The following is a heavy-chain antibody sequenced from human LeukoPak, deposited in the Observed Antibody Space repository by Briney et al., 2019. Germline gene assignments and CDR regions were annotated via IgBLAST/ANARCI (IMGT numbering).Heavy chain of an antibody. Sequence: SETLSLTCTVSGGSISSSSYYWGWIRQPPGKGLEWIGSIYYSGSTYYNPSLKSRVTISVDTSKNQFSLKLSSVTAADTAVYYCSRLGIQYNWNTVYYWGQGTQVTVSS. D-gene: IGHD1/OR15-1a*01. CDR1: GGSISSSSYY. J-gene: IGHJ4*02. CDR3: SRLGIQYNWNTVYY. V-gene: IGHV4-39*01. CDR2: IYYSGST.